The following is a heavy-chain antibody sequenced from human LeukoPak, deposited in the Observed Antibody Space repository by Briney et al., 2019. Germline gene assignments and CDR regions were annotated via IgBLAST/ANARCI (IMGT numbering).Heavy chain of an antibody. V-gene: IGHV3-48*01. Sequence: PGGSLRLSCAGSGFNFTSYSMNWVRQAPGKGLEWISFITGSSRAIYYADSVKGRFTISRDNAKNSVFLQMNSLRAEDTAVYYCAREDPTRAYGLFDYRGQGTLVTVSS. CDR1: GFNFTSYS. D-gene: IGHD2-21*01. CDR3: AREDPTRAYGLFDY. J-gene: IGHJ4*02. CDR2: ITGSSRAI.